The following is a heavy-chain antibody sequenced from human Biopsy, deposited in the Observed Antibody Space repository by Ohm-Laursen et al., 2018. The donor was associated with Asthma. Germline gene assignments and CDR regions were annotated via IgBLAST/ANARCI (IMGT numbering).Heavy chain of an antibody. V-gene: IGHV4-30-4*01. CDR3: ARRGGVRRYFDY. J-gene: IGHJ4*02. CDR1: GGSISSGAYY. CDR2: IYYIGSI. D-gene: IGHD3-16*01. Sequence: SQTLSLTCTVSGGSISSGAYYWSWVRQPPVKGLEWIGYIYYIGSIYYNPSLKSRVAISLDTSKNQFSLKLSSVTAADTAVYFCARRGGVRRYFDYWGQGTLVTVSS.